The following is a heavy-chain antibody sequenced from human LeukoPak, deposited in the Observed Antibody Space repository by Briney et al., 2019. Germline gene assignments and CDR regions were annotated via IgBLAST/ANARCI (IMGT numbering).Heavy chain of an antibody. CDR2: ISWNSGSI. J-gene: IGHJ3*02. V-gene: IGHV3-9*01. CDR3: ASRKARYCSSTSCYDAFDI. Sequence: GGSLRLSCAASGFTFDDYAMHWVRQAPGKGLEWVSGISWNSGSIGYADSVKGRFTISRDNAKNSLYLQMNSLRAEDTAVYYCASRKARYCSSTSCYDAFDIWGQGTMVTVSS. D-gene: IGHD2-2*01. CDR1: GFTFDDYA.